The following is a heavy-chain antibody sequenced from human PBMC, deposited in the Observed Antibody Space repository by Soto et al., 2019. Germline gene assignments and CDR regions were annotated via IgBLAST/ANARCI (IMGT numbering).Heavy chain of an antibody. Sequence: ASVKVSCKASGYTFTSYGISWVRQAPGQGLEWMGWINPNNGNAGYAQKLQGRVTMTRNTSISTAYMELSSLRSEDTAVYYCARIKGETAFDIWGQGTMVTVSS. D-gene: IGHD3-16*01. CDR3: ARIKGETAFDI. CDR2: INPNNGNA. V-gene: IGHV1-8*02. J-gene: IGHJ3*02. CDR1: GYTFTSYG.